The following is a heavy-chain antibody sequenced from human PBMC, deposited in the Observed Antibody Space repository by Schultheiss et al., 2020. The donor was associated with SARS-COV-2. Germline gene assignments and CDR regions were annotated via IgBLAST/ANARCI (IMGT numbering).Heavy chain of an antibody. CDR1: GFTFSSYG. D-gene: IGHD6-19*01. CDR2: IWYDGSNK. V-gene: IGHV3-33*01. J-gene: IGHJ5*02. Sequence: GGSLRLSCAASGFTFSSYGMHWVRQAPGKGLEWVAVIWYDGSNKYYADSVKGRFTISRDNSKNTLYLQMNSLRAEDTAVYYCARVWGEYIAVAAPNWFDPWGQGTLVTVSS. CDR3: ARVWGEYIAVAAPNWFDP.